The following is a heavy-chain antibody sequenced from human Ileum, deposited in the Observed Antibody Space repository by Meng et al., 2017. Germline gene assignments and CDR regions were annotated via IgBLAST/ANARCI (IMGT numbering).Heavy chain of an antibody. V-gene: IGHV4-39*01. CDR3: ARRAHYGDPPR. Sequence: QLRLLESGPGLVKPSETLSLTCSVSSGSFTNNNYYWVWIRRPPGKGLEWIGSIYYGGSTYYNPSLKSRVTISVDTSTNQFSLKLISVTAADTAVYYCARRAHYGDPPRWGQGTLVTVSS. D-gene: IGHD4-17*01. J-gene: IGHJ4*02. CDR2: IYYGGST. CDR1: SGSFTNNNYY.